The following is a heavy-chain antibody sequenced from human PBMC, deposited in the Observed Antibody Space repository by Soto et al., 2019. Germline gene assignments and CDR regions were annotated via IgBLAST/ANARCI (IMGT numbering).Heavy chain of an antibody. CDR1: GFTFSSYA. D-gene: IGHD3-22*01. J-gene: IGHJ3*02. V-gene: IGHV3-30-3*01. CDR2: ISYDGSNK. Sequence: QVQLVESGGGVVQPGRSLRLSCAASGFTFSSYAMHWVRQAPGKGLEWVAVISYDGSNKYYADSVKGRFTISRDNSKNTLYMQMNSLRAADTAVYYCARESPYYYDSSGPRGAFDIWGQGTMVTVSS. CDR3: ARESPYYYDSSGPRGAFDI.